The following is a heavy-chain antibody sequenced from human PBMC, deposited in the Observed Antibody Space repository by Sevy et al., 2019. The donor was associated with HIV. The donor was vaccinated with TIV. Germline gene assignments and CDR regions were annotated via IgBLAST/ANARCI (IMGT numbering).Heavy chain of an antibody. V-gene: IGHV3-21*01. CDR3: ARVKDYGDYGAFDI. Sequence: GGSLRLSCAGSGLTFNSHTMNWVRQAPGKGLEWVSAISSSSSYIYYGDSVKGRFTISRDNAKSSLFLQMNSLRAEDTAIYFCARVKDYGDYGAFDIWGQWTMVTVSS. CDR1: GLTFNSHT. CDR2: ISSSSSYI. J-gene: IGHJ3*02. D-gene: IGHD4-17*01.